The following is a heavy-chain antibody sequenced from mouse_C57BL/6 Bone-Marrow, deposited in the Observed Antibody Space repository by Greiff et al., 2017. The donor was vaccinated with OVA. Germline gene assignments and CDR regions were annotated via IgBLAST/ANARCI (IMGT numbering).Heavy chain of an antibody. CDR3: ARQTGTWFAY. J-gene: IGHJ3*01. CDR2: ISNGGGST. D-gene: IGHD4-1*01. V-gene: IGHV5-12*01. CDR1: GFTFSDYY. Sequence: EVMLVESGGGLVQPGGSLKLSCAASGFTFSDYYMYWVRQTPEKRLEWVAYISNGGGSTYYPDTVKGRFTISRDNAKNTLYLQMSRLKSEDTAMYYCARQTGTWFAYWGQGTLVTVSA.